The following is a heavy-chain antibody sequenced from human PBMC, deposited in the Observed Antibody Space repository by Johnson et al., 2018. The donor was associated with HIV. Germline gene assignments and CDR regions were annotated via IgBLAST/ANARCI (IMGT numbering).Heavy chain of an antibody. CDR3: ARDGVYSSPHDAFDI. D-gene: IGHD6-19*01. V-gene: IGHV3-7*05. Sequence: VQLVESGGGLAQPGGSLRLSCIASGFTFSNYWMSWVRQAPGKGLEWVANIKEDGNEEYYVDSLRGRFTIYRDNAKNSMYLQMDNLRIEDTAVYYCARDGVYSSPHDAFDIWGQGTMVTVSS. J-gene: IGHJ3*02. CDR1: GFTFSNYW. CDR2: IKEDGNEE.